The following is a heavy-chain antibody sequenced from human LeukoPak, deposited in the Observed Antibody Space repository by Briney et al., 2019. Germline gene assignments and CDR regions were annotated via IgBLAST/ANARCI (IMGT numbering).Heavy chain of an antibody. J-gene: IGHJ6*03. CDR3: ARGINLLTTGSYYYYMDV. D-gene: IGHD1-1*01. CDR1: GYTFTGCD. V-gene: IGHV1-2*02. Sequence: GASVKVSCKASGYTFTGCDMHWVRRAPGQGLEWMGWINPNSGGTNYAQKFQGRVSMTRDTFISTAYMELSRLRSDDTAVYYCARGINLLTTGSYYYYMDVWGKGTTVTISS. CDR2: INPNSGGT.